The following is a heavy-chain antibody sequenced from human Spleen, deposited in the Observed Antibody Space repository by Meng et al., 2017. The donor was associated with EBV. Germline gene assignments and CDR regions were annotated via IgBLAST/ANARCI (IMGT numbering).Heavy chain of an antibody. J-gene: IGHJ5*02. CDR3: AHTVSGAGWFDT. V-gene: IGHV2-5*02. Sequence: QIPLKESGPTQVKPTQTLTLTCTFSGFLLSTSGVGVGWFRQPPGKALEWLAVIFWDADERYSPSLKNRLTITRDTSKSQVVLTMTSVDPVDTATYYCAHTVSGAGWFDTWGQGTLVTV. CDR2: IFWDADE. D-gene: IGHD5-12*01. CDR1: GFLLSTSGVG.